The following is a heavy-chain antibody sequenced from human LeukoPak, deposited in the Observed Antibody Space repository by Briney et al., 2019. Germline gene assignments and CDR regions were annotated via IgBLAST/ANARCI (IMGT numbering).Heavy chain of an antibody. CDR3: ARGVTDYYDSSGYYPDY. J-gene: IGHJ4*02. CDR1: GGSISSYY. CDR2: IYYSGST. Sequence: SETLSLTCTVAGGSISSYYWSWIRQPPGKGLDWIGYIYYSGSTNYNPSLKSRVTISVDTSKNQFSLKLSSVTAADTAVYYCARGVTDYYDSSGYYPDYWGQGTLVTVSS. V-gene: IGHV4-59*01. D-gene: IGHD3-22*01.